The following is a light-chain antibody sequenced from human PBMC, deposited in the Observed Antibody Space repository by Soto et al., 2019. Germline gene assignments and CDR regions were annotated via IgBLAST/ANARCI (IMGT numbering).Light chain of an antibody. V-gene: IGLV2-18*02. CDR2: NVN. CDR1: SSDVGSYDY. CDR3: SSYTNINTHV. Sequence: QSVLIQPPSVSGSPGQSVTISCTGTSSDVGSYDYVSWYQQHPGTVPKPMIYNVNTRPSGVPDRFSGSKSGNTASMTISGLQAEDEADYYCSSYTNINTHVFGTGTKVTVL. J-gene: IGLJ1*01.